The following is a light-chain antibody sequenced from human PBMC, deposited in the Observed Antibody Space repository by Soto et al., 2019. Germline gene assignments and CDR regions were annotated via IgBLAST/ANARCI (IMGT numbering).Light chain of an antibody. J-gene: IGLJ2*01. CDR2: EGN. V-gene: IGLV2-23*01. Sequence: QSALTQPASVSGSPGQSITISCTGTSSDVGTYNLVSWYQQHPGNAPKLMIYEGNKRPSGVSNSFSGSKSGNTASLTISGLQAEDEGDYYCFSYVGSGTYVVFGGGTKVTVL. CDR3: FSYVGSGTYVV. CDR1: SSDVGTYNL.